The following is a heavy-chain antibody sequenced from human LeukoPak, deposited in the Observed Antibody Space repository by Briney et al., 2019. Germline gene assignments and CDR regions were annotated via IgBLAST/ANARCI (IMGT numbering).Heavy chain of an antibody. CDR1: GYSISSGYY. Sequence: SETLSLTCTVSGYSISSGYYWGWIRQPPGKGLEWIGSIYHSGSTYYNPSLKSRVTISVDTSKNQFSLKLSSVTAADTAVYYCARASHGDHFNFDYWGQGTLVTVSS. D-gene: IGHD4-17*01. CDR3: ARASHGDHFNFDY. V-gene: IGHV4-38-2*02. CDR2: IYHSGST. J-gene: IGHJ4*02.